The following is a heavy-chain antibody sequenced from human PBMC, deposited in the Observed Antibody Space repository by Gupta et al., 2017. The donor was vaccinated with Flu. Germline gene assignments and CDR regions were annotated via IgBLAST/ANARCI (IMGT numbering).Heavy chain of an antibody. D-gene: IGHD3-10*01. Sequence: QVQLVQSGAEVKKPGSSVKVSCKASGGTFSSYAISWVRQAPGQGLEWMGGIIPIFGTANYAQKFQGRVTITADESTSTAYMELSSLRSEDTAVYYCAREFYGSGKLHEDYYYGMDVWGQGTTVTVSS. CDR3: AREFYGSGKLHEDYYYGMDV. CDR1: GGTFSSYA. CDR2: IIPIFGTA. J-gene: IGHJ6*02. V-gene: IGHV1-69*01.